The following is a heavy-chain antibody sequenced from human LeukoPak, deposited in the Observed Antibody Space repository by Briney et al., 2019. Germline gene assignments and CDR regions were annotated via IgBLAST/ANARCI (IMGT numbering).Heavy chain of an antibody. CDR1: GFTFITYE. CDR3: AVSVGAGPNYFDY. V-gene: IGHV3-48*03. D-gene: IGHD1-26*01. J-gene: IGHJ4*02. CDR2: ISTSGGTM. Sequence: GGSLRLSCGASGFTFITYELNWVRQAPGKGLEWVSYISTSGGTMYYADSVKGRFTISRDNAKNSLYLQMNSLRAEDTAVYYCAVSVGAGPNYFDYWGQGTLVTVSS.